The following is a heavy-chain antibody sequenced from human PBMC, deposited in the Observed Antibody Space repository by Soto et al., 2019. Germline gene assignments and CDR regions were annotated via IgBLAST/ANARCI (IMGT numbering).Heavy chain of an antibody. Sequence: QVQLVQSGPEVKKPGASVKVSCKTSGYTFTNFGIAWVRQAPGQGLEWMGWISTYKGNTNYAQKFQGRVTMTTDTSTSTAYRELRSLRSDDTAVYYCATRSPEFDYWGQGTLVTVSS. CDR1: GYTFTNFG. J-gene: IGHJ4*02. V-gene: IGHV1-18*01. CDR3: ATRSPEFDY. CDR2: ISTYKGNT.